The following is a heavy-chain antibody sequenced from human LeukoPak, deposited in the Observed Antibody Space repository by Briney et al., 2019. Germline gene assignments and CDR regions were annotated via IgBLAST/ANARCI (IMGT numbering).Heavy chain of an antibody. CDR3: ARDAPGGTTIFDY. J-gene: IGHJ4*02. CDR2: TYYRSNGYT. D-gene: IGHD1-14*01. CDR1: GDSVSSNSAA. Sequence: SQTLSLTCAISGDSVSSNSAAWNWIRQSPSRGLEWLGRTYYRSNGYTDYAVSVKSRITVNADTPKNQFSLRLNSVTPEDTAVYYCARDAPGGTTIFDYWGQGTLVTVSS. V-gene: IGHV6-1*01.